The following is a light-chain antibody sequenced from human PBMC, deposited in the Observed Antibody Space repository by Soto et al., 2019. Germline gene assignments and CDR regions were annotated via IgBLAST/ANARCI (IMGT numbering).Light chain of an antibody. CDR1: QSVLYSSNNKNY. CDR2: WAS. CDR3: QQYYGTPWT. J-gene: IGKJ1*01. V-gene: IGKV4-1*01. Sequence: DIVMTQSPDSLAVSLGERATINCKSSQSVLYSSNNKNYLAWYQQKPGQPPKLLFYWASTRESGVPDRFSGSGSGTDFTLTISSLQAEDVAVFDCQQYYGTPWTFGQGTKVEIK.